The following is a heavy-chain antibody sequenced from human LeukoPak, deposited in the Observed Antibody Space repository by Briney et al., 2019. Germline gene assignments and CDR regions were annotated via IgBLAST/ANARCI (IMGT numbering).Heavy chain of an antibody. CDR1: GFTFSSYG. CDR2: IWYDGSNK. J-gene: IGHJ4*02. V-gene: IGHV3-33*01. CDR3: AIDLSWPSLDY. Sequence: PGGSLRLSCAASGFTFSSYGMHWVRQAPGKGLEWVAVIWYDGSNKYYADSVKGRFTTSRDNSKNTLYLQMNSLRAEDTAVYYCAIDLSWPSLDYWGQGTLVTVSS.